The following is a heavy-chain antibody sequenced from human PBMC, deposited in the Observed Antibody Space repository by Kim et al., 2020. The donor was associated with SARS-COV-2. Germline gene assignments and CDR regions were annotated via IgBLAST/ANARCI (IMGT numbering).Heavy chain of an antibody. D-gene: IGHD5-12*01. CDR3: AGWLQAHFDY. Sequence: GGSLRLSCAASGFTFTNSPMSWVRQAPGKGLEWVSTINESGGRTHYADSVKGRFTISRDNSKNTLYLQMNTLRAEDTATYYCAGWLQAHFDYWGQGTLVT. J-gene: IGHJ4*02. V-gene: IGHV3-23*01. CDR1: GFTFTNSP. CDR2: INESGGRT.